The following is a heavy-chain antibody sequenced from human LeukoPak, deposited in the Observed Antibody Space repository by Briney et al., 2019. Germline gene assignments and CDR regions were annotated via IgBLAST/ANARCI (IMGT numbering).Heavy chain of an antibody. D-gene: IGHD3-10*01. V-gene: IGHV3-30*04. Sequence: GGSLRLSCAASGFTFSSYAMHWVRQAPGKGLEWVAVISYDGSNKYYADSVKGRFTISRDNSKNALYLQMNSLRAEDTAVYYCARDHRAFDYWGQGTLVTVSS. CDR2: ISYDGSNK. CDR3: ARDHRAFDY. CDR1: GFTFSSYA. J-gene: IGHJ4*02.